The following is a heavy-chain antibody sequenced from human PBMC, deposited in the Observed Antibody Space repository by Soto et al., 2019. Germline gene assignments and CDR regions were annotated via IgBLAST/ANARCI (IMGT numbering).Heavy chain of an antibody. V-gene: IGHV1-18*01. J-gene: IGHJ4*02. CDR3: ARDTSLGEYDS. CDR1: GYTFTSYG. D-gene: IGHD3-10*01. CDR2: INVYNGNT. Sequence: QVQLVQSGAEVKKPGASVKVSCKASGYTFTSYGISWVRQAPGQGLEWMGWINVYNGNTNYAQKLQGRVTMTTDTSTSTAYLDLRSLRSDDTAVYFCARDTSLGEYDSWGQGTLVTVSS.